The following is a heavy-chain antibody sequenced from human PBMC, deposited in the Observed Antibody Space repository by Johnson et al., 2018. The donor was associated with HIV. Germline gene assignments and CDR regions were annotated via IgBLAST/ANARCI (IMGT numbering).Heavy chain of an antibody. Sequence: VQLVESGGGVVQPGRSLILSCAASGFTLRSYANHWVRQTPGKGLEWVAVISYDGSNKYYADSVKGRFTISRDNSKNTLYLQMNSLRAEDTAVYYCARIGLPYYYGSGSYSHDAFDIWGQGTMVTDS. J-gene: IGHJ3*02. D-gene: IGHD3-10*01. CDR2: ISYDGSNK. CDR1: GFTLRSYA. CDR3: ARIGLPYYYGSGSYSHDAFDI. V-gene: IGHV3-30*14.